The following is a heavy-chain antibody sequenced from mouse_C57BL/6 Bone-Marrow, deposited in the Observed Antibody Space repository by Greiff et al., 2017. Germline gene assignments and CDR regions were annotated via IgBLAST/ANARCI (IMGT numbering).Heavy chain of an antibody. V-gene: IGHV14-4*01. J-gene: IGHJ2*01. Sequence: VQLQQSGAELVRPGASVKLSCTASGFNIKDDYIHWVKQRPEQGLEWIGWIDPELGDTEYASKFQGKATITSDTSSNTAYLQLSSLTSEDTAVYDCSSFDGNYFDFWGQGTPLTVAS. CDR2: IDPELGDT. CDR1: GFNIKDDY. CDR3: SSFDGNYFDF. D-gene: IGHD2-3*01.